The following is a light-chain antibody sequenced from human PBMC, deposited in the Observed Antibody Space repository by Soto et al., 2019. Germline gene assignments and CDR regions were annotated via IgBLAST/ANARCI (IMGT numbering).Light chain of an antibody. V-gene: IGLV2-14*01. Sequence: QSALTQPASVCGSPGQSITISCTGTSSDVGAYNYVFWYQHHPGKAPELIISEVSNRPSGVSNRFSGSKSGNTASLTISGLQAEDEADYYCSSYARGSTQVFGTGTKLTVL. CDR3: SSYARGSTQV. J-gene: IGLJ1*01. CDR2: EVS. CDR1: SSDVGAYNY.